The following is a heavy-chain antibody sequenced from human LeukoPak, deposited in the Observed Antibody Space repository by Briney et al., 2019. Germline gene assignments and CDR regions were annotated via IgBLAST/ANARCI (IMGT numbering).Heavy chain of an antibody. Sequence: GDSLKISCKASGYVFTSYWIGWVRQLPGKGLEWMGIIYPGDSDTRYSPSFQGQVTISADKSISTAYLQWSSLKASDTAMYYCASRSRISPMFDYCGQGTLVTVSS. CDR3: ASRSRISPMFDY. D-gene: IGHD3-3*02. CDR1: GYVFTSYW. J-gene: IGHJ4*02. V-gene: IGHV5-51*01. CDR2: IYPGDSDT.